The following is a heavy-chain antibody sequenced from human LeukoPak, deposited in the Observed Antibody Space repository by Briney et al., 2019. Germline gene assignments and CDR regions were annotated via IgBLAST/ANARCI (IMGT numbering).Heavy chain of an antibody. D-gene: IGHD3-22*01. CDR1: GYTFTSYG. J-gene: IGHJ6*02. CDR3: AREMGYYDSSAHYYYAMDV. V-gene: IGHV1-18*01. CDR2: ISAYNGNT. Sequence: ASVKVSCKASGYTFTSYGISWVRQAPGQGLEWMGWISAYNGNTKYAQKVQGGVTMTTDTSTSTAYMELRSLRSDDTAAYYCAREMGYYDSSAHYYYAMDVWGQGTTVTASS.